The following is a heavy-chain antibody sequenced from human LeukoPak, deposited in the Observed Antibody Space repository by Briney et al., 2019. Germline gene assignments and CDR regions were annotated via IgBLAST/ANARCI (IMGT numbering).Heavy chain of an antibody. Sequence: GASVKVSCKASGGTFSSYAISWVRQAPGQGLEWMGGITPIFGTANYAQKFQGRVTITADKSTSTAYMELSSLRSEDTAVYYCARTGSRGYYYGSGSYYPYHDAFDIWGQGTMVTVSS. J-gene: IGHJ3*02. CDR2: ITPIFGTA. CDR1: GGTFSSYA. CDR3: ARTGSRGYYYGSGSYYPYHDAFDI. V-gene: IGHV1-69*06. D-gene: IGHD3-10*01.